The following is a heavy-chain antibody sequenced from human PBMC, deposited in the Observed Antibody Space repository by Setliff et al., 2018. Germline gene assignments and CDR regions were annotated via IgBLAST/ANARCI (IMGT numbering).Heavy chain of an antibody. D-gene: IGHD3-22*01. CDR1: GFTFSGYG. CDR3: AKDTYYYDSSGYYVFDY. V-gene: IGHV3-30*02. J-gene: IGHJ4*02. Sequence: GGSLRLSCAASGFTFSGYGIHWVRQAPGKGLEWVAFIRPDGSNKYYADFVKGRFTIPRDNSKNTLYLQMNSLRVGDTAVYYCAKDTYYYDSSGYYVFDYWGQGTLVTVSS. CDR2: IRPDGSNK.